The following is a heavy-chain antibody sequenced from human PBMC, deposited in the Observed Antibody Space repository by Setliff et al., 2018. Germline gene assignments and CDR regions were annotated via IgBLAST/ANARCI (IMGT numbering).Heavy chain of an antibody. CDR3: ARAAITIFGVVTPFDY. CDR2: ISSSSSYI. V-gene: IGHV3-21*01. J-gene: IGHJ4*02. Sequence: PGGSLRLSCAASGFTFSSYWMNWVRQAPGKGLEWVSSISSSSSYIYYADSVKGRFTISRDNAKNSLYLQMNSLRAEDTAVYYCARAAITIFGVVTPFDYWGQGTLVTVSS. CDR1: GFTFSSYW. D-gene: IGHD3-3*01.